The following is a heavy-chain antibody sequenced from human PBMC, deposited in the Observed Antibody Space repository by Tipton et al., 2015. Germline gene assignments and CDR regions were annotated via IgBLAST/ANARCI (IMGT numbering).Heavy chain of an antibody. V-gene: IGHV4-59*01. Sequence: TLSLTCTVSGGSISSYYWSWIRQPPGKGLEWIGYIYYTGSTNYNPSLKSRVTMSIDTSKNQLALKLTSVTAADTAVYYCARGGNNWFDPWGQGTLVTVSS. CDR3: ARGGNNWFDP. D-gene: IGHD2-15*01. J-gene: IGHJ5*02. CDR2: IYYTGST. CDR1: GGSISSYY.